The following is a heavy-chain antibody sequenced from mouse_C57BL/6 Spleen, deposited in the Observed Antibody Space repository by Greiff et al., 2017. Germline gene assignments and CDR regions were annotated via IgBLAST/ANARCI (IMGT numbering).Heavy chain of an antibody. Sequence: VQLKESGPVLVKPGASVKMSCKASGYTFTDYYMNWVKQSHGKSLEWIGVINPYNGGTSYNQKFKGKATLTVDKSSSTAYMELNSLTSEDSAVYYCAREDYGSSKGAMDYWGQGTSVTVSS. J-gene: IGHJ4*01. CDR1: GYTFTDYY. CDR3: AREDYGSSKGAMDY. V-gene: IGHV1-19*01. CDR2: INPYNGGT. D-gene: IGHD1-1*01.